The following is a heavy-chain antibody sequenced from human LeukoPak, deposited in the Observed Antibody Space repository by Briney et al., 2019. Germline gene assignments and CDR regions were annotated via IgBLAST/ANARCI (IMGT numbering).Heavy chain of an antibody. CDR3: AREMAVNSYFDY. Sequence: ASVKVSCKASGYTFTGYYMHWVRQAPGQGLEWMGWINPNSGGTNYAQKFQGRVTMTRDTSISTAYMELSRLRSEDTAVYYCAREMAVNSYFDYWGQGTLVTVSS. J-gene: IGHJ4*02. D-gene: IGHD4-23*01. V-gene: IGHV1-2*02. CDR2: INPNSGGT. CDR1: GYTFTGYY.